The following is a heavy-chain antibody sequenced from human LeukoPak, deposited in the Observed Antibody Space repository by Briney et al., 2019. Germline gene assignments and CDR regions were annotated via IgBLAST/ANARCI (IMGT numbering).Heavy chain of an antibody. Sequence: GGSLRLSCAASGFTFSSYGMHWVRQAPGKGLEWVAVIWYDGSNEYYADSVKGRFTISRDNSKNTLYLQMNSLRAEDTAVYYCVRAFKERGSGGYFDYWGQGTLVTVSS. J-gene: IGHJ4*02. D-gene: IGHD6-19*01. CDR1: GFTFSSYG. CDR2: IWYDGSNE. V-gene: IGHV3-33*01. CDR3: VRAFKERGSGGYFDY.